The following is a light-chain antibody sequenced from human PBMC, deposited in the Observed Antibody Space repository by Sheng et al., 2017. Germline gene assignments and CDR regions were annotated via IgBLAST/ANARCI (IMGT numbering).Light chain of an antibody. J-gene: IGLJ3*02. Sequence: QTVVTQEPSLTVSPGGTVTLTCGSSTGAVTSGFYPNWFQHKPGQAPRSLIYSTTNKQSWTPDRFSGSKSGTSASLAISGLQSEDETDYYCATWDDSLNGWVFGGGTKLTVL. CDR3: ATWDDSLNGWV. CDR1: TGAVTSGFY. V-gene: IGLV7-43*01. CDR2: STT.